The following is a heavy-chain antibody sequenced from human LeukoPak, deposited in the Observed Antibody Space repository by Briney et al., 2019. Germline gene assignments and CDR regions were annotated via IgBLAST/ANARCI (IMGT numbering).Heavy chain of an antibody. V-gene: IGHV3-9*01. CDR2: ISWNSGSI. CDR3: AKDISHDILTDAKIWLGGMDV. Sequence: GGSLRLSCAASGFTFADYAMHWVRQAPGKGLEWVSGISWNSGSIGYADSVKGRFTISRDNAKNSLYLQMNSLRAEDTALYYCAKDISHDILTDAKIWLGGMDVWGQGTTVTVSS. CDR1: GFTFADYA. D-gene: IGHD3-9*01. J-gene: IGHJ6*02.